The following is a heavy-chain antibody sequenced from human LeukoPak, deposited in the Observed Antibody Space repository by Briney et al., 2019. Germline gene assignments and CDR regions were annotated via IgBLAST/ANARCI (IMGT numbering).Heavy chain of an antibody. CDR3: AREDTAIGY. CDR1: GGSFSGYY. D-gene: IGHD5-18*01. Sequence: PSETLSLTCAVYGGSFSGYYWSWIRQPPGKGLEWIGEIDHSGSTNYNPSLKSRVTISVDTSKNQFSLKLSSVTAADTAVYYCAREDTAIGYWGQGTLVTVSS. CDR2: IDHSGST. J-gene: IGHJ4*02. V-gene: IGHV4-34*01.